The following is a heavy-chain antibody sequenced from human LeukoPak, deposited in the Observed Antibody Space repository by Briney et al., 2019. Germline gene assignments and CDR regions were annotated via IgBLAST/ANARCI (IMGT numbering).Heavy chain of an antibody. Sequence: GGSLRLSCAASGFTFSSYGMHWVRQAPGKGLEWVAVISYDGSNKYYADSVKGRFTISRDNSKNTLYLQMNSLRAEDTAVYYCAKADVLLWFGELSDWGQGTLVTVSS. J-gene: IGHJ4*02. CDR3: AKADVLLWFGELSD. V-gene: IGHV3-30*18. CDR1: GFTFSSYG. CDR2: ISYDGSNK. D-gene: IGHD3-10*01.